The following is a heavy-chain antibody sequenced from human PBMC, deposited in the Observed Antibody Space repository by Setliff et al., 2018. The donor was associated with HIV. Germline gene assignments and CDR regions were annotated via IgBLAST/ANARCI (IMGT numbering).Heavy chain of an antibody. CDR3: ARGARGYSYG. CDR2: IKQDGSEK. D-gene: IGHD5-18*01. CDR1: GFTFSSYW. Sequence: LRLSCAGSGFTFSSYWMSWVRQAPEKGLEWVANIKQDGSEKYYVESVKGRFTISRDNANNSLYLQMNSLRAEDTAVYYCARGARGYSYGWGQGTLVTVSS. V-gene: IGHV3-7*01. J-gene: IGHJ4*02.